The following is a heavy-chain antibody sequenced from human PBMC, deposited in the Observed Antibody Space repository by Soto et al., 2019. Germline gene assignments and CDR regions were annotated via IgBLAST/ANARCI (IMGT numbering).Heavy chain of an antibody. J-gene: IGHJ4*02. CDR2: IYGAAST. Sequence: EVQLVESGGGLVQPGGSLRLSCAASGFTVRSNYMNWVRQAPGQGLEWVSIIYGAASTYYADSVQGRFTISRDNSKNTLYLQMNSLRAEDTAVYYCARDVPSRSRYYFDYWGQGTLVTVSS. CDR1: GFTVRSNY. V-gene: IGHV3-66*01. D-gene: IGHD6-13*01. CDR3: ARDVPSRSRYYFDY.